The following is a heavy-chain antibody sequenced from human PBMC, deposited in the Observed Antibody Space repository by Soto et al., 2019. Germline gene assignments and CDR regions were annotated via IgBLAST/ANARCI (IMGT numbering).Heavy chain of an antibody. CDR3: ARGGTEFYGGGGRDAGYYYYYGMDV. Sequence: SETLSLTCTVSGGSISSYYWSWIRQPPGKGLEWVGYIYYSGSTNYNPSLKSRVTISVDTSKNQFSLKLSSVAAADTAVYYCARGGTEFYGGGGRDAGYYYYYGMDVWGQGTTVTVSS. CDR1: GGSISSYY. D-gene: IGHD4-17*01. V-gene: IGHV4-59*12. J-gene: IGHJ6*02. CDR2: IYYSGST.